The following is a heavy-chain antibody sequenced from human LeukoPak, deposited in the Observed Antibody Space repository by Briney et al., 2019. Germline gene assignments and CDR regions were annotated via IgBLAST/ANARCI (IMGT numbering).Heavy chain of an antibody. CDR3: ARSITMILPFDP. V-gene: IGHV4-39*07. CDR1: GGSISSSSYY. CDR2: IYYSGST. Sequence: SETLSLTCTVSGGSISSSSYYWGWIRQPPGKGLEWIGSIYYSGSTYYNPSLKSRVTISVDTSKNQFSLKLSSVTAADTAVYYCARSITMILPFDPWGQGTLVTVSS. D-gene: IGHD3-22*01. J-gene: IGHJ5*02.